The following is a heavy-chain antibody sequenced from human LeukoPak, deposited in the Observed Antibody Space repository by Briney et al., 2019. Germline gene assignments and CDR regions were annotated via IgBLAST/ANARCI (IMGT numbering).Heavy chain of an antibody. CDR2: INPNSGGT. CDR3: ARALVPAAVDDY. D-gene: IGHD2-2*01. J-gene: IGHJ4*02. CDR1: GYTFTGYY. V-gene: IGHV1-2*02. Sequence: ASVKVSCKASGYTFTGYYMHWVRQAPGQGLEWMGWINPNSGGTNYALKFQGRVTMTRDTSISTAYMELSRLRSDDTAVYYCARALVPAAVDDYWGQGTLVTVSS.